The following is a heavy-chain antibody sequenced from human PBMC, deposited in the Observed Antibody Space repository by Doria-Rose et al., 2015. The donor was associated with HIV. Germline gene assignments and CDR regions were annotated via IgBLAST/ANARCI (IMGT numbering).Heavy chain of an antibody. CDR3: ARIKSSRWYHKYYFDF. V-gene: IGHV2-26*01. CDR1: GVSLSSPGMG. J-gene: IGHJ4*02. D-gene: IGHD6-13*01. CDR2: IFSDDER. Sequence: QVTLKESGPVLVKPTETLTPTCTVSGVSLSSPGMGVSWIRQPPGEALEWPSNIFSDDERSYETSLKSRLTISRGTSKGQVVLTMTDMDPVDTATYYCARIKSSRWYHKYYFDFWGQGTLVIVSA.